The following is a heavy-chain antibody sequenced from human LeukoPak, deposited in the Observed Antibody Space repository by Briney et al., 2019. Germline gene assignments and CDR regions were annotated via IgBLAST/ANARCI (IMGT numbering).Heavy chain of an antibody. J-gene: IGHJ5*02. CDR1: GGTFSSYA. CDR2: IIPIFGTA. CDR3: ARVPNRGDKFDP. Sequence: SVKVSCKASGGTFSSYAISWVRQAPGQGLEWMGGIIPIFGTANYAQKFQGRVTMTRDTSIGTAYMELSSLRSEDSAVYYCARVPNRGDKFDPWGQGTLVTVSS. V-gene: IGHV1-69*05. D-gene: IGHD4-17*01.